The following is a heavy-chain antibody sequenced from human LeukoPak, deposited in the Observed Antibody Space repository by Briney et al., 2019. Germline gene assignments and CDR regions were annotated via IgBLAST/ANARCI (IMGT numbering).Heavy chain of an antibody. V-gene: IGHV3-48*01. J-gene: IGHJ5*02. CDR3: AKDYSKASYYGSGSYYRRNWFDP. CDR2: ISSSSSTI. D-gene: IGHD3-10*01. Sequence: GGSLRLSCAASGLTFSSYSMNWVRQAPGKGLEWVSYISSSSSTIYYADSVKGRFTISRDNSKNTLYLQMNRLRAEDTAVYYCAKDYSKASYYGSGSYYRRNWFDPWGQGTLVTVSS. CDR1: GLTFSSYS.